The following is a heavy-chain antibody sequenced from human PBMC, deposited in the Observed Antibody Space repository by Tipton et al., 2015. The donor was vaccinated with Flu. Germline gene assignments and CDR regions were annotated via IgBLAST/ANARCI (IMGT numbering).Heavy chain of an antibody. J-gene: IGHJ4*02. Sequence: TLSLTCTVSGDSISSYYWSWIRQPAGKGLEWIGRIYSSGSTNYNPSLKSRVTMSVDTSKNQFSLKLNSVAAADTAVYYCARGGYNLVHWGQGTLVTVSS. V-gene: IGHV4-4*07. D-gene: IGHD5-24*01. CDR1: GDSISSYY. CDR3: ARGGYNLVH. CDR2: IYSSGST.